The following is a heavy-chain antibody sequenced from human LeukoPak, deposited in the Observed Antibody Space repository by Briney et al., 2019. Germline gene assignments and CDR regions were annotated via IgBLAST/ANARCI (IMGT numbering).Heavy chain of an antibody. D-gene: IGHD4-17*01. CDR3: AKGRVDGDYYFDY. CDR2: ISGNGGST. Sequence: TGGSLRLSCAASGFTFSSYAMSWVRQAPGKGLEWVSAISGNGGSTYYADSVKGRFTISRDNSKNTLYLQMNSLRAEDTAVYYCAKGRVDGDYYFDYWGQGTLVTVSS. J-gene: IGHJ4*02. V-gene: IGHV3-23*01. CDR1: GFTFSSYA.